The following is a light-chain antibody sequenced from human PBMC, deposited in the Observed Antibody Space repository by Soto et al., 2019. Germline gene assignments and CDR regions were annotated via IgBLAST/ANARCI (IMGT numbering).Light chain of an antibody. V-gene: IGKV3-11*01. CDR2: DAS. CDR1: QIVSSY. J-gene: IGKJ5*01. CDR3: QQRSNWPPNT. Sequence: EIVLTQSPSTLSLSPWERSALSFRASQIVSSYLAWYQQKPGQAPRLLIYDASHRATGIPARFSGSGSGTDFTLTISSLEPEDFAVYYCQQRSNWPPNTFGQGTRLEIK.